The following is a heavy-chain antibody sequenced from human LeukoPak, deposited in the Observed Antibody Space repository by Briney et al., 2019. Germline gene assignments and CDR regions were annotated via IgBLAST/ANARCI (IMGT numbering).Heavy chain of an antibody. J-gene: IGHJ4*02. CDR2: ISWNSGSI. CDR1: GFTFSRYA. Sequence: GGSLRLSCAASGFTFSRYAMSWVRQAPGKGLEWVSGISWNSGSIGYADSVKGRFTISRDNAKNSLYLQMNSLRAEDTALYYCAKDRSGGSGWFLDYWGQGTLVTVSS. D-gene: IGHD6-19*01. CDR3: AKDRSGGSGWFLDY. V-gene: IGHV3-9*01.